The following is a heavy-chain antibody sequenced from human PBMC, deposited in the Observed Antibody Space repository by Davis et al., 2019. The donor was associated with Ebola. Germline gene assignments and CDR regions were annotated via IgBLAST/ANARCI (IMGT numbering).Heavy chain of an antibody. V-gene: IGHV3-11*04. Sequence: GGSLRLSCAASGFTFSDYYMSWIRQAPGKGLEWVAYISRSTSTIYYAGSVKGRFTISRDNAKNSLYLQMNSLRDEDTAVYYCAREIAVAGTECDYWGQGTLVTVSS. CDR3: AREIAVAGTECDY. J-gene: IGHJ4*02. D-gene: IGHD6-19*01. CDR1: GFTFSDYY. CDR2: ISRSTSTI.